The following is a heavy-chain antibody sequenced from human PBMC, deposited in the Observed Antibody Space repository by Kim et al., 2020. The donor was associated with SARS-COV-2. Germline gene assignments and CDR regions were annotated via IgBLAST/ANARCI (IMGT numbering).Heavy chain of an antibody. D-gene: IGHD3-22*01. CDR3: ARTSSGYYSWFDP. J-gene: IGHJ5*02. Sequence: SETLSLTCTXSNGSISTSSYYWGWIRQPPGKGLEWIGSIYYTGSAYYNPSLKSRLIISVDTSKNHFSLKLSYVTAADTAVYSCARTSSGYYSWFDPWGQGTLVTVSS. V-gene: IGHV4-39*02. CDR2: IYYTGSA. CDR1: NGSISTSSYY.